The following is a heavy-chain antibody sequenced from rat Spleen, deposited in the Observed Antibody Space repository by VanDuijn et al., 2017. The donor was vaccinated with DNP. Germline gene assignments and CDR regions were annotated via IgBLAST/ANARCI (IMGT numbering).Heavy chain of an antibody. V-gene: IGHV5-31*01. D-gene: IGHD1-4*01. Sequence: EVQLVESGGDLVQPGRSLKLSCVASGFTFNNYWMTWIRQVPGKGLEWVASITSSGGGTYYPDSVKGRFTIARDYAKNTLYLQINSLRSEETATYYCARDPYRAPDHWGQGVMVTVSS. CDR3: ARDPYRAPDH. CDR2: ITSSGGGT. CDR1: GFTFNNYW. J-gene: IGHJ2*01.